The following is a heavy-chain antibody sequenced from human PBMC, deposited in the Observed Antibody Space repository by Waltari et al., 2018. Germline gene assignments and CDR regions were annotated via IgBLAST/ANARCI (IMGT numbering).Heavy chain of an antibody. CDR1: GYTLTELS. CDR2: MNPKSGGT. Sequence: QVQLVQSGAEVKKPGASVKVSCKVSGYTLTELSMHWVRQAPGKGLEWMGWMNPKSGGTNYAQKFQGRVTMTRDTSISTAYMELSRLRSDDTAVYYCARVTEVDYWGQGTLVIVSS. V-gene: IGHV1-2*02. CDR3: ARVTEVDY. J-gene: IGHJ4*02. D-gene: IGHD2-8*02.